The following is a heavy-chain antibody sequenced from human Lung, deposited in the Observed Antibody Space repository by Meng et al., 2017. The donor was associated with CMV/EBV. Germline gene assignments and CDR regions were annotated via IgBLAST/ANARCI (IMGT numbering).Heavy chain of an antibody. CDR3: ARDLVVPAAILYYYHNYGMDV. Sequence: SCAASGFTVETNYMSWVRQAPGKGLEWVSNIYSAGNTYYADSVKGRFTISRDNSKNTLSLQMNSLRVEDTAVYYCARDLVVPAAILYYYHNYGMDVWXQGTTVTVSS. CDR1: GFTVETNY. CDR2: IYSAGNT. V-gene: IGHV3-66*02. J-gene: IGHJ6*02. D-gene: IGHD2-2*01.